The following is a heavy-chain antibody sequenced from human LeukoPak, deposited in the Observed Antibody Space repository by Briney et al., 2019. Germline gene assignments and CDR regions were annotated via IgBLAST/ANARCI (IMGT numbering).Heavy chain of an antibody. CDR1: GGTFSSYA. CDR2: IIPILGIA. Sequence: ASVKVSCKASGGTFSSYAISWVRQAPGQGLEWMGRIIPILGIANYAQKFQGRVTITADKSTSTAYMELSSLRSEDTAVYYCAMISIAVAGRGDYFDYWGQGTLVTVSS. D-gene: IGHD6-19*01. CDR3: AMISIAVAGRGDYFDY. V-gene: IGHV1-69*04. J-gene: IGHJ4*02.